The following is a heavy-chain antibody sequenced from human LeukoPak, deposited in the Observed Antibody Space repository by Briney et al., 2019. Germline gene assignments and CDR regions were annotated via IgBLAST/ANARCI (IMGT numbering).Heavy chain of an antibody. CDR3: ARLPVAAKGWFDP. CDR1: GGSISSYY. Sequence: SETLSLTCTVSGGSISSYYWSWIRQPPGKGLEWIGYIYYSGSTNYNPSLKSRVTISVDTSKNQFSLKLSSVTAADTAVYYCARLPVAAKGWFDPWGQGTLVTVSS. CDR2: IYYSGST. V-gene: IGHV4-59*08. D-gene: IGHD2-15*01. J-gene: IGHJ5*02.